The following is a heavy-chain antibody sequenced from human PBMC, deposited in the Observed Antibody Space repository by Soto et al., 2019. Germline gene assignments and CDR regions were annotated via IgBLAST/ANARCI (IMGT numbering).Heavy chain of an antibody. CDR2: ISYDGGKT. CDR1: GFTFSDYA. V-gene: IGHV3-30-3*01. J-gene: IGHJ5*02. D-gene: IGHD3-10*01. Sequence: QVQLVESGGGVVQPGTSLRLSCAASGFTFSDYAMHWVRQAPGKGLECVAVISYDGGKTYYADSVKGRFSISRDNSKNTLDLQMSSLRAEDTAVYYCARGGVVIRGVWGNSWFDPWGQGTLVTVSS. CDR3: ARGGVVIRGVWGNSWFDP.